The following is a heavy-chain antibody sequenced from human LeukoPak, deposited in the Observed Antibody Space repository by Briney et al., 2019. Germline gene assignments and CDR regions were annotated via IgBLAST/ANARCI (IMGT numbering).Heavy chain of an antibody. J-gene: IGHJ3*02. V-gene: IGHV3-23*01. CDR3: AKGFSYSTDAFDI. CDR1: GFTFSSYE. Sequence: GGSLRLSCAASGFTFSSYEMNWIRQAPGKGLEWVSGINTSGGSTYYADTVKGRFTISRDNSKNTLYLQMNSLRAEEQAIYYCAKGFSYSTDAFDIWGQGTMVTVSS. D-gene: IGHD2-15*01. CDR2: INTSGGST.